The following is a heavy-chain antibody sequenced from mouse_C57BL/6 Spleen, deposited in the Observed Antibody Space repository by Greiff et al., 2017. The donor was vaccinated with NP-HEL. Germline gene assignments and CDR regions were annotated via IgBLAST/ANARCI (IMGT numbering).Heavy chain of an antibody. CDR3: AREKLNYERSMDY. D-gene: IGHD2-1*01. Sequence: EVQLVESGPGLVKPSQSLSLTCSVTGYSITSGYYWNWIRQFPGNKLEWMGYISYDGSNNYNPSLKNRISITRDTSKNQFFLKLNSVTTEDTATYYCAREKLNYERSMDYWGQGTSVTVSS. J-gene: IGHJ4*01. CDR2: ISYDGSN. V-gene: IGHV3-6*01. CDR1: GYSITSGYY.